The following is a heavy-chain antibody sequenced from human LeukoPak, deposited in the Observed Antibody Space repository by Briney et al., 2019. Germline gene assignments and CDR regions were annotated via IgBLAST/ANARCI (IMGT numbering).Heavy chain of an antibody. J-gene: IGHJ4*02. Sequence: SETLSLTCTVSGDSISGYYWAWIRQPPGKGLEWIGYIYYSGSINYNPSLKSRLTISVDTSKNQFSLKLSSATAADTAVYYCARLRGNYFPDYWGQGTLVTVSS. CDR2: IYYSGSI. D-gene: IGHD4-11*01. CDR1: GDSISGYY. V-gene: IGHV4-59*01. CDR3: ARLRGNYFPDY.